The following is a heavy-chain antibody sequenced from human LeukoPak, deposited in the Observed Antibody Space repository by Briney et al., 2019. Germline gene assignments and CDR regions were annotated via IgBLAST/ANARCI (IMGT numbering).Heavy chain of an antibody. CDR3: ARGGLPAAISGSITFDY. D-gene: IGHD2-2*01. Sequence: HPGGSLRLSCAASGFTFSNYAMSWVRQAPGKGLEWVANIKQDGSEKYYVDSVKGRFTISRDNAKNSLYLQMNSLRAEDTAVYYCARGGLPAAISGSITFDYWGQGTLVTVSS. V-gene: IGHV3-7*01. J-gene: IGHJ4*02. CDR1: GFTFSNYA. CDR2: IKQDGSEK.